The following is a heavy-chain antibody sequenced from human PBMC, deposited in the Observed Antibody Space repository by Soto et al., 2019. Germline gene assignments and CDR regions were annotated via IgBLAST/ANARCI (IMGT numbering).Heavy chain of an antibody. D-gene: IGHD4-17*01. CDR2: LLRSGSSA. CDR1: GFTFRNYA. V-gene: IGHV3-23*01. Sequence: GGYLRLSCAASGFTFRNYAMTWARQAPGKGLEWVSSLLRSGSSAYYADSVRGRFTMSSDTSANSLYLQMDNLRAEDTAIYYCAKDAISGDGIWLMDSWGQGTVVTVSS. CDR3: AKDAISGDGIWLMDS. J-gene: IGHJ5*02.